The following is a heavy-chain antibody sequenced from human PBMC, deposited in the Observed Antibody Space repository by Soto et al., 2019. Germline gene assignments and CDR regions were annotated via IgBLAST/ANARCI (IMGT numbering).Heavy chain of an antibody. Sequence: PGGSLRLSCAASGFTFSSYAMSWVRQAPGKGLEWASAISGSGGSTYYADSVKGRFTISRDNSKNTLYLQMNSLRAEDTAVYYCAKDHEQWLGYDAFDIWGQGAMVTVSS. CDR3: AKDHEQWLGYDAFDI. D-gene: IGHD6-19*01. CDR2: ISGSGGST. J-gene: IGHJ3*02. CDR1: GFTFSSYA. V-gene: IGHV3-23*01.